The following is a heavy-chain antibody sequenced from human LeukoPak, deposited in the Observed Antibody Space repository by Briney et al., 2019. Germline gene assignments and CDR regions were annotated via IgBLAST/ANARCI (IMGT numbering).Heavy chain of an antibody. V-gene: IGHV3-69-1*01. CDR2: SSSGSTI. J-gene: IGHJ4*02. CDR3: ARAEGDSSSWYRY. D-gene: IGHD6-13*01. Sequence: PVQPLDSPSVSSSGSTIYYADSVKGRFTISRDNAKNSLYLQMNSLRAEDTAVYYCARAEGDSSSWYRYWGQGTLVTVSS.